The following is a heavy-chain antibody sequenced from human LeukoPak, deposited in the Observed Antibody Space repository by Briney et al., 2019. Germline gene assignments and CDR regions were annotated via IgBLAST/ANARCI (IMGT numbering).Heavy chain of an antibody. CDR3: AGRIAAVGWYFDL. V-gene: IGHV4-39*07. J-gene: IGHJ2*01. CDR2: IYYSGSI. D-gene: IGHD6-6*01. CDR1: GGSITTNNYY. Sequence: NPSETLSLTCTVSGGSITTNNYYWGWIRQPPGKGLEWIGSIYYSGSIYYNPSLQSRVTISVDTSMNQFSLKLSSVTAADTAVYYCAGRIAAVGWYFDLWGRGTLVTVSS.